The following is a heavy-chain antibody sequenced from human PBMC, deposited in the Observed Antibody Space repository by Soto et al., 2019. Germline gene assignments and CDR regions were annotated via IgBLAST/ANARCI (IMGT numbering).Heavy chain of an antibody. CDR3: ARIDCTGNNCRPYYYYYGMDV. D-gene: IGHD2-8*02. J-gene: IGHJ6*02. CDR1: GFTFNTYG. V-gene: IGHV3-33*01. Sequence: GGSLRLSCAASGFTFNTYGMHWVRQAPGKGLEWLAVIWYDGSIKYYTDSVKGRFTISRDNSKNTMYLQMNSLRGEDTAVYYCARIDCTGNNCRPYYYYYGMDVWGQGTTVTVSS. CDR2: IWYDGSIK.